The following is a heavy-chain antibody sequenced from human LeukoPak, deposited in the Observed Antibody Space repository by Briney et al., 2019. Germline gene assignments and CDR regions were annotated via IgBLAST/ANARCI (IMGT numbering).Heavy chain of an antibody. CDR3: ARGIPYYYYYYGMDV. D-gene: IGHD2-21*01. CDR1: GFTFSSYS. CDR2: ISSSSTI. J-gene: IGHJ6*02. Sequence: PGGSLRLSCAASGFTFSSYSMNWVRQAPGKGLEWVSYISSSSTIYYADSVKGRFTISRDNAKNSLYLQMNSLRAEDTAVYYCARGIPYYYYYYGMDVWGQGTTVTVSS. V-gene: IGHV3-48*01.